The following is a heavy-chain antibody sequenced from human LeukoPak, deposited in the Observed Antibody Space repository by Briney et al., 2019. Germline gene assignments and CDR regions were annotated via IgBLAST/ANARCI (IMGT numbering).Heavy chain of an antibody. J-gene: IGHJ3*02. CDR1: GYTFTGYY. CDR3: ARGYSYGYWDHDAFDI. Sequence: ASVKVSCKASGYTFTGYYMHWVRQAPGQVLEWMGWINPNSGGTNYAQKFQGRVTMTRDTSISTAYMELSRLRSDDTAVYYCARGYSYGYWDHDAFDIWGQGTMVTVSS. CDR2: INPNSGGT. D-gene: IGHD5-18*01. V-gene: IGHV1-2*02.